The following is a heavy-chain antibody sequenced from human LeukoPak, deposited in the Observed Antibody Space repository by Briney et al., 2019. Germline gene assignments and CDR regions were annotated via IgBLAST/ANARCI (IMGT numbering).Heavy chain of an antibody. CDR2: LSDSGGST. V-gene: IGHV3-23*01. D-gene: IGHD3-10*01. J-gene: IGHJ3*02. Sequence: GGSLRLSCAASGFSFSNYDMTWVRQAPGKGLDWVSTLSDSGGSTYYADSEKGRFTISRDNSKNTLYLQMSSLRAEDTAIYFCAKRLYYGSGPLDIWGQGTMVTVSS. CDR3: AKRLYYGSGPLDI. CDR1: GFSFSNYD.